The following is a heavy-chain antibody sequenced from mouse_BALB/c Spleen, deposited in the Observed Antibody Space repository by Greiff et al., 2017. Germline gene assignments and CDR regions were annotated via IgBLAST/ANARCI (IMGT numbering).Heavy chain of an antibody. CDR1: GFTFSSFG. Sequence: DVMLVESGGGLVQPGGSRKLSCAASGFTFSSFGMHWVRQAPEKGLEWVAYISSGSSTIYYADTVKGRFTISRDNPKNTLFLQMTSLRSEDTAMYYCARRDTYYAMDYWGQGTSVTVSS. CDR3: ARRDTYYAMDY. D-gene: IGHD3-3*01. V-gene: IGHV5-17*02. J-gene: IGHJ4*01. CDR2: ISSGSSTI.